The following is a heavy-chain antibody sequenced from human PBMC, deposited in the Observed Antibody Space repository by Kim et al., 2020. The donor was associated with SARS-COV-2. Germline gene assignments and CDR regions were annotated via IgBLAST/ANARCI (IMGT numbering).Heavy chain of an antibody. CDR1: GYTFTGYY. V-gene: IGHV1-2*06. CDR2: INPNSGGT. CDR3: ARSRGVIPNNRDFDY. J-gene: IGHJ4*02. D-gene: IGHD2-21*01. Sequence: ASVKVSCKASGYTFTGYYMHWVRQAPGQGLEWMGRINPNSGGTNYAQKFQGRVTMTRDTSISTAYMELSRLRSDDTAVYYCARSRGVIPNNRDFDYWGQGTLVTVSS.